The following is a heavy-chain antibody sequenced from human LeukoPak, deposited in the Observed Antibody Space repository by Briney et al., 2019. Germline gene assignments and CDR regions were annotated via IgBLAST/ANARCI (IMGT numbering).Heavy chain of an antibody. D-gene: IGHD4/OR15-4a*01. CDR2: VSNDAYNK. CDR1: GFTFSTYA. Sequence: GGSLRLPCAASGFTFSTYAMHWVRQAPGKGLEWVAVVSNDAYNKYYSDSVKGRFTISRDNSRNTLYLQMNSLRPEDTAVYYCARDFSGASRIDFWGQGALVSVSS. V-gene: IGHV3-30-3*01. J-gene: IGHJ4*02. CDR3: ARDFSGASRIDF.